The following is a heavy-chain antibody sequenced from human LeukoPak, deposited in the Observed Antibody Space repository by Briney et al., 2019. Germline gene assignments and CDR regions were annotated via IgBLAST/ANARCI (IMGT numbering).Heavy chain of an antibody. J-gene: IGHJ6*03. CDR3: ARRRVSTSPWHGTYYYYYYMDV. V-gene: IGHV4-59*01. Sequence: TASETLTLTCSVSYDSITMYYWTWIRAPPGKGLEWIGYVDHTGGTNFNASLNGRVSISRDTTKNPLSLKLRSVTAADTAVYFCARRRVSTSPWHGTYYYYYYMDVWGKGTTVTVSS. CDR2: VDHTGGT. CDR1: YDSITMYY. D-gene: IGHD5/OR15-5a*01.